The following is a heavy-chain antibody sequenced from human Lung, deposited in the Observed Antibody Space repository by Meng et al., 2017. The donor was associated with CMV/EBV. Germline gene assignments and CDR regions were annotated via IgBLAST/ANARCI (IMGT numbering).Heavy chain of an antibody. CDR1: GGSMTNGNYK. D-gene: IGHD2-21*01. J-gene: IGHJ4*02. Sequence: CTVSGGSMTNGNYKWTWIRQHPGKGLEWIGDIYYSGRPNYNPSLSSRVSKSVDTSKKQFSLRLSSVTAADTAMYYCARDRHTWFHFDNWGQGTLVTVSS. V-gene: IGHV4-31*03. CDR2: IYYSGRP. CDR3: ARDRHTWFHFDN.